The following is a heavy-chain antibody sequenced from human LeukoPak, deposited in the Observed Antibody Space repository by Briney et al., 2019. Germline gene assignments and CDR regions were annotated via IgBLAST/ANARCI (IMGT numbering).Heavy chain of an antibody. D-gene: IGHD2/OR15-2a*01. J-gene: IGHJ4*02. CDR1: GFTFRSYW. V-gene: IGHV3-74*01. CDR3: AREDFNAYYFDY. Sequence: GGSLRLSCAASGFTFRSYWMHWVRQAPGKGLVWVSRSNSDGSSTTYADSVKGRFTVSRDNAEKTLYLQMNSLRAEDTAVYYCAREDFNAYYFDYWGQGTLVTVSS. CDR2: SNSDGSST.